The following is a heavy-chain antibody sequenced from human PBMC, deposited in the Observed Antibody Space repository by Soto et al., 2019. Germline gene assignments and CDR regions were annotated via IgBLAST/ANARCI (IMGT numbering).Heavy chain of an antibody. CDR2: IGNKANSYAT. D-gene: IGHD5-12*01. Sequence: GGSLRLSCAASGFSFSVSTVHWVRQASGKGLEWVGRIGNKANSYATAYAASVKVRFTVSRDDSKNTAYLQMYSLKTEDTAIYYCTSLSGNDGFDYWGPGTLVTVSA. J-gene: IGHJ4*02. V-gene: IGHV3-73*01. CDR3: TSLSGNDGFDY. CDR1: GFSFSVST.